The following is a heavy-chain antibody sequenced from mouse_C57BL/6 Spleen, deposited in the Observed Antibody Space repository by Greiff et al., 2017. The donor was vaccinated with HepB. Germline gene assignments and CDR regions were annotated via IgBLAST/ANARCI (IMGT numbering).Heavy chain of an antibody. CDR2: ISDGGSYT. D-gene: IGHD1-1*01. CDR3: ARGLLRSYMDY. V-gene: IGHV5-4*01. J-gene: IGHJ4*01. Sequence: EVQLVESGGGLVKPGGSLKLSCAASGFTFSSYAMSWVRQTPEKRLEWVATISDGGSYTYYPDNVKGRFTISRDNAKNNLYLQMSHLKSEDTAMYDCARGLLRSYMDYWGQGTSVTVSS. CDR1: GFTFSSYA.